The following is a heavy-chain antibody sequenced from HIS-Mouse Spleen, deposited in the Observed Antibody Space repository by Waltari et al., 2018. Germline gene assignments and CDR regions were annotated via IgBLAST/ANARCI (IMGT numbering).Heavy chain of an antibody. CDR2: IYYSGST. D-gene: IGHD6-13*01. CDR3: ARDRVSSSRPYYYYGMDV. CDR1: GGSISSYY. Sequence: QVQLQESGPGLVKPSETLSLTCTVSGGSISSYYWSWIRQPPGKGLEWIGYIYYSGSTNYNPSLKSRVTISVDTSKNQFSLKLSSVTAADTAVYYCARDRVSSSRPYYYYGMDVWGQGTTVTVSS. V-gene: IGHV4-59*01. J-gene: IGHJ6*02.